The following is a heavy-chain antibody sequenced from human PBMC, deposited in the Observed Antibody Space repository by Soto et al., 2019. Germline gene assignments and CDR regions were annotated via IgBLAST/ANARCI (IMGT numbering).Heavy chain of an antibody. D-gene: IGHD6-13*01. CDR1: GGSFSGYY. CDR3: ARATIAAAGRWFDP. Sequence: PSETLSLTCAVYGGSFSGYYWSCNRQPPGKGLEWIGEINHSGSTNYNPSLKSRVTISVDTSKNQFSLKLSSVTAADTVVYYCARATIAAAGRWFDPWGQGTLVTVSS. CDR2: INHSGST. V-gene: IGHV4-34*01. J-gene: IGHJ5*02.